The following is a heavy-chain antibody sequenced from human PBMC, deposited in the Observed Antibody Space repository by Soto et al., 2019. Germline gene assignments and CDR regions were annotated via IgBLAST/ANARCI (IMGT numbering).Heavy chain of an antibody. J-gene: IGHJ6*02. CDR2: IGTAGDT. D-gene: IGHD3-16*01. CDR1: GFTFSSYD. CDR3: ARAGGYANYYYYGMDV. V-gene: IGHV3-13*01. Sequence: GGSLRLSCAASGFTFSSYDMHWVRQATGKGLEWVSAIGTAGDTYYPGSVKGRFTISRENAKNSLYLQMNSLRAGDTAVYCCARAGGYANYYYYGMDVWGQGTPVTVSS.